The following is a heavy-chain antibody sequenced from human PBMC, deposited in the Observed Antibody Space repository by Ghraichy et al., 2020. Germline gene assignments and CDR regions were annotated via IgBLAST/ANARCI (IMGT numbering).Heavy chain of an antibody. J-gene: IGHJ4*02. CDR2: FYTGGNT. CDR3: AKNLILSGSGWGRPLGY. Sequence: GGSLRLSCAASGFNVGYHSMSWVRQAPGKGLEWVSVFYTGGNTYYADSVKDRFTMSRDKSKNTFYLQVNSLRAEDTAVYYCAKNLILSGSGWGRPLGYWGQGTLVTVSS. D-gene: IGHD6-19*01. CDR1: GFNVGYHS. V-gene: IGHV3-66*01.